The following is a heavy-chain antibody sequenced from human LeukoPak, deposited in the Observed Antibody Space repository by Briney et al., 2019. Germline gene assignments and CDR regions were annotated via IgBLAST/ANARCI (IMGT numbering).Heavy chain of an antibody. Sequence: GGSLRLSCAASGFTFSSYAMHWVRQAPGKGLEYVSAISSNGGSTYYANSVKGRFTISRDNSKNTLYLQMGSLRAEGMAVYYCARDRFHDPVADYYYYYGMDVWGQGTTVTVSS. CDR3: ARDRFHDPVADYYYYYGMDV. CDR2: ISSNGGST. D-gene: IGHD6-19*01. CDR1: GFTFSSYA. V-gene: IGHV3-64*01. J-gene: IGHJ6*02.